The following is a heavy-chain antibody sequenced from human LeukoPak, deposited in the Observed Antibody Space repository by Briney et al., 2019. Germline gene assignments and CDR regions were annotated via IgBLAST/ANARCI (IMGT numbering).Heavy chain of an antibody. V-gene: IGHV3-74*01. J-gene: IGHJ4*02. CDR3: TKDLTGEVDS. D-gene: IGHD7-27*01. CDR2: INTDGSHT. Sequence: GGSLRLSCAASGYTFSRYWMHWVRQTPGKGLVWVSRINTDGSHTSYADSVKGRFTISRDNARDTLYLQMNSLRAEDTAVYYCTKDLTGEVDSWGQGTLVTASS. CDR1: GYTFSRYW.